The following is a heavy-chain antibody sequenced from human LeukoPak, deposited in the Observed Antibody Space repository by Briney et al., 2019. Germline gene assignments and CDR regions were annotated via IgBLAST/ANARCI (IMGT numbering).Heavy chain of an antibody. CDR2: INPNSGGT. CDR3: ARGERLLFYYYYYMDV. Sequence: ASVKVSCKASGYTSTGYYMHWVRQAPGQGLEWMGRINPNSGGTNYAQKFQGRVTMTRDTSISTAYMELSRLRSDDTAVYYCARGERLLFYYYYYMDVRGKGTTVTVSS. CDR1: GYTSTGYY. V-gene: IGHV1-2*06. D-gene: IGHD2-2*01. J-gene: IGHJ6*03.